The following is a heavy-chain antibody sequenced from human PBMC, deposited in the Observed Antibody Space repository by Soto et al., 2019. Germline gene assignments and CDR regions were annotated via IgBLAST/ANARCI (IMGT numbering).Heavy chain of an antibody. J-gene: IGHJ6*02. V-gene: IGHV1-3*01. Sequence: XSVKVSCNASGYTFTSYAMHWVRQAPGQRLEWMGWINAGNGNTKYSQKFQGRVTITRDTSASTAYMELSSLRSEDTAVYYCARAITMVRGVATIYYYGMDVWGQGTTVTVSS. D-gene: IGHD3-10*01. CDR2: INAGNGNT. CDR1: GYTFTSYA. CDR3: ARAITMVRGVATIYYYGMDV.